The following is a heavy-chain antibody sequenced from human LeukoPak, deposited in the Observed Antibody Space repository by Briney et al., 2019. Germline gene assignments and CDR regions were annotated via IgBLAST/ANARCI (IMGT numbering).Heavy chain of an antibody. CDR1: GYTLTELS. CDR3: ATTGYSGYDPLYYFDY. Sequence: ASVKLSCKVSGYTLTELSMHWVRQAPGKGLEWMGGFDPEDGETIYAQKFQGRVTMTEDTSTDTAYMELSSLRSEDTAVYYCATTGYSGYDPLYYFDYWGQGTLVTVSS. J-gene: IGHJ4*02. V-gene: IGHV1-24*01. D-gene: IGHD5-12*01. CDR2: FDPEDGET.